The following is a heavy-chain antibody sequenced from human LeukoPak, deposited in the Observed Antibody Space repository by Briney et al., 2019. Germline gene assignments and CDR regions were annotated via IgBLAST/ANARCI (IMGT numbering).Heavy chain of an antibody. CDR3: ARTRGPLLPEH. J-gene: IGHJ1*01. V-gene: IGHV3-11*04. Sequence: GGSLRLSCAASGFTFSDSYMSWIRQSPGKGLEWVSHISGSGHIIYYADSMKGRFTISRDNAKNSLNLQMNSLRAEDTAVYYCARTRGPLLPEHWGQGTLVTVSS. CDR2: ISGSGHII. D-gene: IGHD3-22*01. CDR1: GFTFSDSY.